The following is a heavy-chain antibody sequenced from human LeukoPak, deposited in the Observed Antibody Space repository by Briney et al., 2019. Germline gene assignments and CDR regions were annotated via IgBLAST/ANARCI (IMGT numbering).Heavy chain of an antibody. D-gene: IGHD1-26*01. CDR3: ARDLTSGSYSGY. Sequence: GGSLRLSCAASGFTFSSYSMNWVRQAPGKGLEWVSSISSSSSYIYYADSVKGRFTISRDNAKNSLYLQMNSLRAEDTAVYYCARDLTSGSYSGYWGQGTLVTDSS. V-gene: IGHV3-21*01. CDR2: ISSSSSYI. CDR1: GFTFSSYS. J-gene: IGHJ4*02.